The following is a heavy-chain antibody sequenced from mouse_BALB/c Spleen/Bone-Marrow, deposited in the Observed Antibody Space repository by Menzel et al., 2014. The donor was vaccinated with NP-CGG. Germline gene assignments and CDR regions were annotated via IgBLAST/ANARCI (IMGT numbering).Heavy chain of an antibody. J-gene: IGHJ4*01. Sequence: LQESGAELGMPGASVKMSCKASGYTFTDNWIYWVRQRPGQGLEWIGVIDTSDSYTNYNQKFMGKASLTVDASSSTAYVQVSSLTSDDSAVYYCARGGHDFSLDYWGQGTSVTVPS. CDR2: IDTSDSYT. CDR1: GYTFTDNW. CDR3: ARGGHDFSLDY. V-gene: IGHV1-69*01. D-gene: IGHD2-4*01.